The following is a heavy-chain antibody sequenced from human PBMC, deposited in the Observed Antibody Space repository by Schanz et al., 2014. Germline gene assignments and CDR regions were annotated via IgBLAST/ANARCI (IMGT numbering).Heavy chain of an antibody. J-gene: IGHJ5*02. CDR3: ARAGYDADNWFDP. CDR1: GFTFSTHA. D-gene: IGHD2-2*01. V-gene: IGHV3-23*04. CDR2: ISGSGGST. Sequence: EVHLVESGGGLVQPGGSLRLSCAASGFTFSTHAMSWVRQAPGKGLEWVSAISGSGGSTYYADSVKGRFTISRDNSKNTLYLQMNSLRAEDTAVYYCARAGYDADNWFDPWGQGTPITVSS.